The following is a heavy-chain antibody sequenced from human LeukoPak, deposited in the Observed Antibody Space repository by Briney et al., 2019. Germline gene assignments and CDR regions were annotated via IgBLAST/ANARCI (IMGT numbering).Heavy chain of an antibody. D-gene: IGHD2-2*01. Sequence: GGSLRLSCAASGFTFSSYWMSWVRQAPGKGLEWVANIKQDGSEKYYVDSVKGRFTISRDNAKNSLYLQMNSLRAEDTAVYYCARSTWDAMALFDYWGQGTLVTVSS. V-gene: IGHV3-7*01. CDR1: GFTFSSYW. CDR3: ARSTWDAMALFDY. J-gene: IGHJ4*02. CDR2: IKQDGSEK.